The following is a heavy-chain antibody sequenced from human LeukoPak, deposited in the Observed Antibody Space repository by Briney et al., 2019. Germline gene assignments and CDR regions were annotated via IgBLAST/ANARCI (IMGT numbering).Heavy chain of an antibody. CDR3: ARGEGYYDSSGYGFLDY. Sequence: GGSLRLSCAASGFTFSSYAMHWVRQAPGKGLEWVAVISYDGSNKYYADSVKGRFTISRDNSKNTLYLQMNSLRAEDTAVYYCARGEGYYDSSGYGFLDYWGQGTLVTVSS. CDR1: GFTFSSYA. D-gene: IGHD3-22*01. V-gene: IGHV3-30-3*01. CDR2: ISYDGSNK. J-gene: IGHJ4*02.